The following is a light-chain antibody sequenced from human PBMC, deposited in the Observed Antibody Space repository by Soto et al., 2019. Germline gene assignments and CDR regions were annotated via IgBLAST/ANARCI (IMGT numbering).Light chain of an antibody. CDR1: QSVSSSY. CDR2: GAS. Sequence: EIVLTQSPGTLSLSPVERATLSCRASQSVSSSYLAWYQQKPGQAPRLLIYGASSRATGIPDRFSGSGSGTDFTLTISRLEPEDFAVYYCQQYGSNFGGGTKVDIK. J-gene: IGKJ4*01. CDR3: QQYGSN. V-gene: IGKV3-20*01.